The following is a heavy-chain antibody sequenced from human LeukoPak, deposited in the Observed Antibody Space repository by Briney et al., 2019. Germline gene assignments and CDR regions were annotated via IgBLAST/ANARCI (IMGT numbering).Heavy chain of an antibody. J-gene: IGHJ4*02. D-gene: IGHD2-15*01. CDR2: ISTYNGNT. CDR1: GYAFTSYG. CDR3: ASYCISRSCDSVFDY. Sequence: ASVKVSCKASGYAFTSYGINWVRQAPGQGLEWMGWISTYNGNTNYAQKLQGRVTMITNTSTSTAYMELRSLRSDDTAVYYCASYCISRSCDSVFDYWGQGTLVTVSS. V-gene: IGHV1-18*01.